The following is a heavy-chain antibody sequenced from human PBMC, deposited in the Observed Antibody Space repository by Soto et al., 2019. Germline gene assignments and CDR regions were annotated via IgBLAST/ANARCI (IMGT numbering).Heavy chain of an antibody. J-gene: IGHJ4*02. V-gene: IGHV3-30-3*01. D-gene: IGHD6-19*01. CDR1: GFTFSSYA. CDR3: ARDGSHSSGWQNFDY. CDR2: ISYDGSNK. Sequence: QVQLVESGGGVVQPGRSLRLSCAASGFTFSSYAMHWVRQAPGKGLEWVAVISYDGSNKYYADSVKGRFTISRDNSKNTLYLQMNSLRAEDTAVYYCARDGSHSSGWQNFDYWGQGTLVTVSS.